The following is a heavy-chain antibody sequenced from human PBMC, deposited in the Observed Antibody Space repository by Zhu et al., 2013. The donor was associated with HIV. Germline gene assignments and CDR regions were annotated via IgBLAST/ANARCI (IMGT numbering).Heavy chain of an antibody. CDR3: ARVQDGSGYSYGYDGGHWFDP. D-gene: IGHD5-18*01. CDR2: ISAYNGNT. Sequence: QVQLVQSGAEVKKPGASVKVSCKASGYTFTSYGISWVRQAPGQGLEWMGWISAYNGNTNYAQKLQGRVTMTTDTSTSTAYMELRSLRSDDTAVYYCARVQDGSGYSYGYDGGHWFDPWGQGTLVTVSS. CDR1: GYTFTSYG. J-gene: IGHJ5*02. V-gene: IGHV1-18*01.